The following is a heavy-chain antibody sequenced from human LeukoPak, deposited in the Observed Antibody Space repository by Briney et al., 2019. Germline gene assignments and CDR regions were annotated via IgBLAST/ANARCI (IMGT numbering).Heavy chain of an antibody. Sequence: SETLSLTCTVSGGSIRSNYYWSWIRQPPGKGPEWIGYIYYSGSTDYSPSLKSRVTLSVDTSMNQFSLKLSSVTPADTAVYYCAREGLDIVAPGVFDVWGQGTMVTVSS. D-gene: IGHD5-12*01. CDR1: GGSIRSNYY. J-gene: IGHJ3*01. V-gene: IGHV4-30-4*01. CDR2: IYYSGST. CDR3: AREGLDIVAPGVFDV.